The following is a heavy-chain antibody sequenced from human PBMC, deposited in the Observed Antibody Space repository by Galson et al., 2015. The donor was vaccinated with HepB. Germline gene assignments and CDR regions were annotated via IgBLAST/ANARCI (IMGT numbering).Heavy chain of an antibody. J-gene: IGHJ4*02. Sequence: QSGAEGKKPGESLRISCKGSGYSFTSYWISWVRQMPGKGLEWMGRIDPSDSYTNYSPSFQGHVTISADKSISTAYLPWSSLKASDTAMYYCARQGRVNIHEPPYWGQGTLVTVSS. CDR2: IDPSDSYT. CDR1: GYSFTSYW. CDR3: ARQGRVNIHEPPY. D-gene: IGHD3-3*01. V-gene: IGHV5-10-1*01.